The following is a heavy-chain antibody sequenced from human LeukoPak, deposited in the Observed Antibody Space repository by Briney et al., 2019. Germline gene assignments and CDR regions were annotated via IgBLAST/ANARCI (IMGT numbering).Heavy chain of an antibody. V-gene: IGHV4-39*02. Sequence: SETLSLTCTVSGGSISSSSYYWGWIRQPPGKGLEWIGSIYYGGSTYYNPSLKSRVTISVDTSKNQFSLKLSSVTAADTAVYYCARDWRGRVAGTVYYYYYMDVWGKGTTVTVSS. D-gene: IGHD6-19*01. CDR2: IYYGGST. CDR3: ARDWRGRVAGTVYYYYYMDV. J-gene: IGHJ6*03. CDR1: GGSISSSSYY.